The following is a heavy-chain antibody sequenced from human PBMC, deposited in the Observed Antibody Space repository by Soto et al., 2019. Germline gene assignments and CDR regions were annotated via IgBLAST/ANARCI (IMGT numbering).Heavy chain of an antibody. CDR1: GFTFSSYS. Sequence: GGSLRLSCAASGFTFSSYSMNWVRQAPGKGLEWVSSISSSSYIYYADSVKGRFTISRDNVKNSLYLQMNSLRAEDTAVYYCARDRDSSFYMDVWGKGTTVTVSS. J-gene: IGHJ6*03. V-gene: IGHV3-21*01. D-gene: IGHD6-6*01. CDR3: ARDRDSSFYMDV. CDR2: ISSSSYI.